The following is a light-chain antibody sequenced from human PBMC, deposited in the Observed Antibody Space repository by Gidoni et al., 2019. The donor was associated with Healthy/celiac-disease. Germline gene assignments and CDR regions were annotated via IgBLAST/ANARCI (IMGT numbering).Light chain of an antibody. V-gene: IGKV2-28*01. CDR3: MQALQTPPLT. Sequence: DILMPQSPLSLPVTPGEPASISCRSSKNLLHSNGYNYLEWYLQKPGQSPQLLNYLGANRDSGVRDRFSGSGSGTDLTLKISRVEAEDVGVYYCMQALQTPPLTFXGXTKVEIK. CDR1: KNLLHSNGYNY. CDR2: LGA. J-gene: IGKJ4*01.